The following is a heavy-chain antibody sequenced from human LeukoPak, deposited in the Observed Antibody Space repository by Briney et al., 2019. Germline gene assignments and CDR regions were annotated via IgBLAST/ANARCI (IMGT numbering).Heavy chain of an antibody. J-gene: IGHJ4*02. CDR3: ATSIRRYYDFWSGYYTGGYYFDY. V-gene: IGHV4-59*01. CDR1: LGSISSYY. CDR2: IYYSGST. Sequence: PSETLSLTCTVSLGSISSYYWSWIRQPPGKRLEWIGYIYYSGSTNYNPSLKSRVTISVDTSKNQFSLKLSSVTAADTAVYYCATSIRRYYDFWSGYYTGGYYFDYWGQGTLVTVSS. D-gene: IGHD3-3*01.